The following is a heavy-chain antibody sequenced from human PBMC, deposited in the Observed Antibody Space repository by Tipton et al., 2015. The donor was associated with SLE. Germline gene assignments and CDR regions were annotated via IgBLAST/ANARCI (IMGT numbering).Heavy chain of an antibody. CDR1: GGSISSGGYS. D-gene: IGHD4-23*01. CDR3: ARDLDGGNSGPFFDF. J-gene: IGHJ4*02. Sequence: LRLSCAVSGGSISSGGYSWSWIRQPPGKGLEWIGYIYHSGSTYYPSLKSRVTISLHTSKNQFSLRLSSVTAADTAVYFCARDLDGGNSGPFFDFWGQGTLVTVSS. V-gene: IGHV4-30-2*01. CDR2: IYHSGST.